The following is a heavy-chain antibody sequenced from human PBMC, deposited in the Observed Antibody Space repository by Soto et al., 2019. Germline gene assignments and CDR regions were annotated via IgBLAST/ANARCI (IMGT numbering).Heavy chain of an antibody. V-gene: IGHV3-7*05. CDR2: IKQDGSEK. D-gene: IGHD7-27*01. J-gene: IGHJ4*02. Sequence: GGSLRLSCTASGFTFGSYWMSWVRQAPGKGLECVANIKQDGSEKYYVDSVKGRFTISRDNAKNSLYLQMNSLRAEDTAVYYCARYNWGHSFDYWVQRTPVTVSS. CDR1: GFTFGSYW. CDR3: ARYNWGHSFDY.